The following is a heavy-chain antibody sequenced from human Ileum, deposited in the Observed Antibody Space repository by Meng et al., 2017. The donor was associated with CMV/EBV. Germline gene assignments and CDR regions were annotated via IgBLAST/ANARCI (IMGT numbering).Heavy chain of an antibody. V-gene: IGHV1-18*04. J-gene: IGHJ3*01. CDR3: GRDRGPHEGEGAHLDT. CDR1: GYKFETLG. CDR2: INGRSGSP. D-gene: IGHD3-10*01. Sequence: ASVKVSCKTSGYKFETLGISWVRQVPGQGFEWLGWINGRSGSPDSAQNFQDRLTMTIDTTTKTAYMELRRLTFDDTAVYYCGRDRGPHEGEGAHLDTWGQGTRVTGSS.